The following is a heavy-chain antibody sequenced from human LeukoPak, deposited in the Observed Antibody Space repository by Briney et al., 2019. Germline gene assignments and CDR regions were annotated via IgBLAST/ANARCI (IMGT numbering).Heavy chain of an antibody. CDR3: AKQGEGAAGFDY. Sequence: GESLRLSCAASGFTFSSYGMHWVRQAPGKGLEWVAVISYDGSNKYCADSVKGRFTISRDNSKNTLYVQMNSLRAEDTAVYYCAKQGEGAAGFDYWGQGTLVTVSS. CDR2: ISYDGSNK. V-gene: IGHV3-30*18. D-gene: IGHD6-13*01. CDR1: GFTFSSYG. J-gene: IGHJ4*02.